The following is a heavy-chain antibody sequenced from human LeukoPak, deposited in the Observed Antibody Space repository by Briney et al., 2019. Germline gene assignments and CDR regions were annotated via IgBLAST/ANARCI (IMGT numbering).Heavy chain of an antibody. D-gene: IGHD2-2*02. CDR2: IYYSGST. Sequence: SETLSLTCTVSGDSISSYYWTWIRQPPGKGLEWIGYIYYSGSTNYNPSLKSRVTMSVDTSKNQFSLKLSSVTAADTAVYYCARNLGYCSSTSCYIAWFDPWGRGTLVTVSS. V-gene: IGHV4-59*08. CDR3: ARNLGYCSSTSCYIAWFDP. J-gene: IGHJ5*02. CDR1: GDSISSYY.